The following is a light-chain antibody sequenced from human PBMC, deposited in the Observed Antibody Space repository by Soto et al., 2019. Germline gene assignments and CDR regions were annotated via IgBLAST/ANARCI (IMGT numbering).Light chain of an antibody. CDR3: QHYNSYSEA. V-gene: IGKV1-5*03. Sequence: DIQMTQSPSTPFASVGDRVTITLRASQTISSWLAWYQQKPGKAPKLLIYKASTLKSGVPSRFSGSGSGTEFTLTISSLQPDDFATYYCQHYNSYSEAFGQGTKVDI. J-gene: IGKJ1*01. CDR2: KAS. CDR1: QTISSW.